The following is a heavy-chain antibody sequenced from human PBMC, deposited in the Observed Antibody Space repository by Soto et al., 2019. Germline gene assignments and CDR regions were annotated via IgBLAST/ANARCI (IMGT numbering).Heavy chain of an antibody. V-gene: IGHV1-18*01. CDR2: ISAYNGNT. D-gene: IGHD1-26*01. CDR3: ATVGFLRATTYYYYYMDV. CDR1: GYTFTSYG. Sequence: ASVKVSCKASGYTFTSYGISWVRQVPGQGLEWMGWISAYNGNTNYAQKLQGRVTMTEDTSTDTAYMELSSLRSEDTAVYYCATVGFLRATTYYYYYMDVWGKGTTVTVSS. J-gene: IGHJ6*03.